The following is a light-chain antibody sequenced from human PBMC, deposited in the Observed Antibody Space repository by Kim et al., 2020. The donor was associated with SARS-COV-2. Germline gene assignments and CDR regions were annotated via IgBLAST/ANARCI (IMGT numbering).Light chain of an antibody. CDR3: QQLNSYPQTT. J-gene: IGKJ4*01. CDR1: RGISSY. V-gene: IGKV1-9*01. CDR2: AAS. Sequence: IQLTQSPSSLSASVGDRVTITCRASRGISSYLAWYQQKPGKAPKLLIYAASTLQSGVPSRFSGSGSGTDFTLTISSLQPEDFATYYCQQLNSYPQTTFGGGTKVDIK.